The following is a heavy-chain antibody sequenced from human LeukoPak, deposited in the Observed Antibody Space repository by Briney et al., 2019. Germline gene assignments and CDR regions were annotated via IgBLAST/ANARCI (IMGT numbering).Heavy chain of an antibody. CDR1: GASVTSQY. J-gene: IGHJ4*02. V-gene: IGHV4-4*07. CDR3: VGDRDTAMGPYFDS. CDR2: IYISGTT. Sequence: SETLSLTCTVSGASVTSQYWNWIRQPAGKGLEWIGRIYISGTTKYNPSLMSRVTISVDKSKNQFSLNLTSVTAADTAVYYCVGDRDTAMGPYFDSWGKGILVTVSS. D-gene: IGHD5-18*01.